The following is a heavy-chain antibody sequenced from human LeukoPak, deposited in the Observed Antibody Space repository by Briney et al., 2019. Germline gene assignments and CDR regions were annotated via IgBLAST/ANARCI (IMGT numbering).Heavy chain of an antibody. V-gene: IGHV1-18*01. J-gene: IGHJ4*02. D-gene: IGHD3-22*01. CDR1: GYTFTSHG. CDR3: ARLTGYMIEDYFDY. CDR2: ISADNGNT. Sequence: EASVKVSCKASGYTFTSHGISWVRQAPGQGLEWMGWISADNGNTNYAQKLQGRVTMTTDTSTGTAYMELRSLRSDDTAVYYCARLTGYMIEDYFDYWGQGTLVTVSS.